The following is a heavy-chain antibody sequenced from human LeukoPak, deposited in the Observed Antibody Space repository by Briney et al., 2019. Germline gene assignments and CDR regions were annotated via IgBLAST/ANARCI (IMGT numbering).Heavy chain of an antibody. D-gene: IGHD3-22*01. J-gene: IGHJ6*02. Sequence: GGSLRLSCAASGFTFSSYGMHWVRQAPGKGLEWVAVISYDGSNKYYADSVKGRFTISRDTSKNTLYLQMNSLRAEDTAVYYCAKDSIMIVVDYYYYDMDVWGQGTTVTVSS. V-gene: IGHV3-30*18. CDR2: ISYDGSNK. CDR3: AKDSIMIVVDYYYYDMDV. CDR1: GFTFSSYG.